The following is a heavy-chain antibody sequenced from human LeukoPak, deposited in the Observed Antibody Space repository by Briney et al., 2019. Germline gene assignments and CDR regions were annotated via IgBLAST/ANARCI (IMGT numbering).Heavy chain of an antibody. CDR3: ARDCGGNPVGYFDL. V-gene: IGHV4-30-2*01. CDR1: GGSISSGGYS. D-gene: IGHD4-23*01. CDR2: IYHSGST. Sequence: SETLSLTCAVSGGSISSGGYSWSWIRQPPGKGLEWIGYIYHSGSTYYNPSLKSRVTISVDRSKNQFSLKLSSVTAADTAVYYCARDCGGNPVGYFDLWGRGTLVTVSS. J-gene: IGHJ2*01.